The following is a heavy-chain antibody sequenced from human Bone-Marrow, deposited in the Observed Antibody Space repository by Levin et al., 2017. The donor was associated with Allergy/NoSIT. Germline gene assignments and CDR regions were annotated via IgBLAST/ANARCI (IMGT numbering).Heavy chain of an antibody. J-gene: IGHJ4*02. CDR3: ARATPLVRKYYFDY. V-gene: IGHV1-8*01. CDR1: GYTFTDYD. CDR2: MSPRSGST. D-gene: IGHD6-6*01. Sequence: ASVKVSCKAAGYTFTDYDINWVRQATGQGLEWMGWMSPRSGSTGYAQKFKGRVTMTRDTSISTAYMELSSLRSEDTAVYYCARATPLVRKYYFDYWGQGTLVTVSS.